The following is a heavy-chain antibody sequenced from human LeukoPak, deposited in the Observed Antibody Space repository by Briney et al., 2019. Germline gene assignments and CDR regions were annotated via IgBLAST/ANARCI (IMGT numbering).Heavy chain of an antibody. CDR1: GGSISTSSYY. Sequence: SETLSLTCTVSGGSISTSSYYWGWIRQPPGKGLEWIGTIYYSGSTYYNPSLKSRVTISVDTSKSQFSLKLSSVTAADTAVYYCARGQPNYYDSSGYLDYWGQGTLVTVSS. V-gene: IGHV4-39*01. D-gene: IGHD3-22*01. CDR2: IYYSGST. CDR3: ARGQPNYYDSSGYLDY. J-gene: IGHJ4*02.